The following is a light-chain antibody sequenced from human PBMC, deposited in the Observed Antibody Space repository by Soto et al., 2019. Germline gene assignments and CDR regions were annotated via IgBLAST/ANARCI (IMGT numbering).Light chain of an antibody. CDR3: SSYTSSSTYV. J-gene: IGLJ1*01. Sequence: QSVLTQPPSVSGSPGQSVTISCPGTSSDVGSYNRVSWYQQSPGTAPKLMIYEVSNRPSGVPDRFSGSKSGNTASLTISGLQAEDEADYYCSSYTSSSTYVFGTGTKVTVL. V-gene: IGLV2-18*02. CDR1: SSDVGSYNR. CDR2: EVS.